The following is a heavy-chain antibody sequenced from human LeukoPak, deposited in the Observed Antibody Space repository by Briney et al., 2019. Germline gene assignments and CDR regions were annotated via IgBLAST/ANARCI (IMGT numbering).Heavy chain of an antibody. CDR2: IIPFFGTV. D-gene: IGHD3-10*01. Sequence: SVKVSCKASGGTFSSYAITWVRQAPGQGLEWMGGIIPFFGTVNYAQKFQGRVTFTTDESTSTVYMELTSLRSEDTALYYCATVKFRFQEEGYYMDVWGKGTTVTVSS. V-gene: IGHV1-69*05. CDR3: ATVKFRFQEEGYYMDV. CDR1: GGTFSSYA. J-gene: IGHJ6*03.